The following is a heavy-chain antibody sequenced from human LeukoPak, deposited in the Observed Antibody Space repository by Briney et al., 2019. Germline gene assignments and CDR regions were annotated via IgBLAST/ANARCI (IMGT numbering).Heavy chain of an antibody. CDR1: GFIFSNYW. Sequence: PGGSLRLSCAGYGFIFSNYWMHWVRQAPGKGLVWVSRINTDGSSTSYADSLKGRFTISRDNAKNTLYLQMNSLRAEDTAVYYCARVVSSSWTGYYYGMDVWGQGTTVTVSS. CDR3: ARVVSSSWTGYYYGMDV. V-gene: IGHV3-74*01. J-gene: IGHJ6*02. CDR2: INTDGSST. D-gene: IGHD6-13*01.